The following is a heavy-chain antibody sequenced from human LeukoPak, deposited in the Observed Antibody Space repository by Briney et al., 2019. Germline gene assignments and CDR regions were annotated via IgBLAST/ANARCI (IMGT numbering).Heavy chain of an antibody. V-gene: IGHV3-23*01. D-gene: IGHD1-26*01. Sequence: GRSLRLSCAASGFTFSSYAMSWVRQAPGKGLEWVSAISGSGGSTYYADSVKGRFTISRDNSKNTLYLQMNSLRAEDTAVYYCGKDIVGATTISYYFDYWGQGTLVTVSS. J-gene: IGHJ4*02. CDR2: ISGSGGST. CDR3: GKDIVGATTISYYFDY. CDR1: GFTFSSYA.